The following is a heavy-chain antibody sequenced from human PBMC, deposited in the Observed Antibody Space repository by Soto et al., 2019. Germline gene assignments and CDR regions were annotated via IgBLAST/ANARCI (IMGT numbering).Heavy chain of an antibody. CDR2: INHSGST. D-gene: IGHD5-18*01. V-gene: IGHV4-34*01. Sequence: SETLSLTCAVYGGSFSGYYWSWIRQPPGKGLEWIGEINHSGSTNYNPSLKSRVTISVDTSKNQFSLKLSSVTAADTAVYYCARGFSDTGYGLWGQGTLVTVSS. CDR3: ARGFSDTGYGL. J-gene: IGHJ4*02. CDR1: GGSFSGYY.